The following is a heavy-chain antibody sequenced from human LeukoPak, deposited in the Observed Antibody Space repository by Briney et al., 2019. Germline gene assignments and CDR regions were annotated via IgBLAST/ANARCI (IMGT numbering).Heavy chain of an antibody. V-gene: IGHV3-23*01. CDR1: GFTFSSYA. CDR2: ISGSGGST. Sequence: GGSLILSCAASGFTFSSYAMSWVRQAPGKGLEWVSAISGSGGSTYYADSVKGRFTISRDNSKNTLYLQMNSLRAEDTAVYYCAQSDYDFWSGYYTGIPFFDYWGQGTLVTVSS. J-gene: IGHJ4*02. D-gene: IGHD3-3*01. CDR3: AQSDYDFWSGYYTGIPFFDY.